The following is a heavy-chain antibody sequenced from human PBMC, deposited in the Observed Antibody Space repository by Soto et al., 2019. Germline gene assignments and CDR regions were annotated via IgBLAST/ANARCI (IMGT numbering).Heavy chain of an antibody. Sequence: QVQLQESGPGLVKPSGTLSLTCVVSGDSISNNNWWSWIRQPPGKGLEWIGEIHHSGNTNYNPSLKSRVTISLDKSRNELSLTVGSMTAADTAVYFCARAGRAVDFDYWVPGALVTVSS. CDR2: IHHSGNT. V-gene: IGHV4-4*02. CDR1: GDSISNNNW. J-gene: IGHJ4*02. CDR3: ARAGRAVDFDY. D-gene: IGHD6-19*01.